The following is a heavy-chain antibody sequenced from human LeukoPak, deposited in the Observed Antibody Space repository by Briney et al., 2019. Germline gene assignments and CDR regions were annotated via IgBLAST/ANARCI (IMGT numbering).Heavy chain of an antibody. Sequence: PGGSLRLSCAASGFTFSDYYMSWIRQAPGKGLEWVSAISGSGGSTYYADSVKGRFTISRDNSKNTLYLQMNSLRAEDTAVYYCAKEHSSRPYYFDYWGQGTLVTVSS. V-gene: IGHV3-23*01. D-gene: IGHD6-13*01. CDR2: ISGSGGST. J-gene: IGHJ4*02. CDR1: GFTFSDYY. CDR3: AKEHSSRPYYFDY.